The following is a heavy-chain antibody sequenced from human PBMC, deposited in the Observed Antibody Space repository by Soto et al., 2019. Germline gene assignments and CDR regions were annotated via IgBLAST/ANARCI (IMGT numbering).Heavy chain of an antibody. CDR3: ARGGIVVVPAAIGLRWFDP. CDR1: GGTFSSYA. Sequence: QVQLVQSGAEVKKPGSSVKVSCKASGGTFSSYAISWVRQAPGQGLEWMGGIIPIFGTANYAQKFRGRVTITADESTSTAYMELSSLRSEDTAVYYCARGGIVVVPAAIGLRWFDPWGQGTLVTVSS. J-gene: IGHJ5*02. D-gene: IGHD2-2*02. V-gene: IGHV1-69*01. CDR2: IIPIFGTA.